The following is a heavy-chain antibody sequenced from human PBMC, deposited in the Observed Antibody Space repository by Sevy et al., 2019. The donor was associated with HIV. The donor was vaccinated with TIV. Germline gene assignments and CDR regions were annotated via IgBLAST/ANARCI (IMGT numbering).Heavy chain of an antibody. CDR1: GGTFSSYA. J-gene: IGHJ5*02. D-gene: IGHD3-22*01. Sequence: ASVKVSCNASGGTFSSYAISWVRQAPGQGLEWMGGIIPIFGTANYAQKFQGRVTITADESTSTAYMGLSSLRSEDTAVYYCARENRAYYYDSSRTGWFDPWGQGTLVTVSS. CDR2: IIPIFGTA. CDR3: ARENRAYYYDSSRTGWFDP. V-gene: IGHV1-69*13.